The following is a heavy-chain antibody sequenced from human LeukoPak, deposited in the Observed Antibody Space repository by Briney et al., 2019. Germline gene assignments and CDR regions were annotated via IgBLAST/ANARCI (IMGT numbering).Heavy chain of an antibody. J-gene: IGHJ6*02. CDR2: INPSGGST. D-gene: IGHD2-2*01. CDR1: GYTFTSYY. V-gene: IGHV1-46*01. Sequence: GASVKVSCKASGYTFTSYYMHWVRQAPGQGLEWMGIINPSGGSTSYAQKFQGRVTMTRDTSTSTVYMELSSLRSEDTAVYYCAIIVVPAAHSFHYYGMDVWGQGTTVTVSS. CDR3: AIIVVPAAHSFHYYGMDV.